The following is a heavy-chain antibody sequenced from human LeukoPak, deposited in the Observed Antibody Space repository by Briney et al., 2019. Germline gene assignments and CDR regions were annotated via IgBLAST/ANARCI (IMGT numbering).Heavy chain of an antibody. V-gene: IGHV5-51*01. J-gene: IGHJ3*02. CDR3: ARLRWRSSDAFDI. Sequence: GESLKISCKGSGYRVTTYWIGWVRQMPGKGLECMGIIYPGDSDTRYSPSFQGQVTISADKSISTAYLQWSSLKASDTAMYYCARLRWRSSDAFDIWGQGTRVTVSS. CDR2: IYPGDSDT. CDR1: GYRVTTYW. D-gene: IGHD6-6*01.